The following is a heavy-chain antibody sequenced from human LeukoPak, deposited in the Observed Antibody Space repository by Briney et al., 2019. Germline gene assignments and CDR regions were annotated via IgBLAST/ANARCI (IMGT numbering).Heavy chain of an antibody. Sequence: ASVKVSCKASGGTFSSYAISWVRQAPGQGLEWMGGIIPIFGTANYAQKFQGRVTITADKSKSTAYMELSSLRSEDTAVYYFANIVVGFYYYYMDVWGKETPVTVSS. J-gene: IGHJ6*03. CDR1: GGTFSSYA. D-gene: IGHD2-15*01. CDR3: ANIVVGFYYYYMDV. CDR2: IIPIFGTA. V-gene: IGHV1-69*06.